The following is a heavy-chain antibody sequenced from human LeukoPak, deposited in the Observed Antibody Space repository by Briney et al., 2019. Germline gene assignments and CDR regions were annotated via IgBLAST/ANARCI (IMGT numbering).Heavy chain of an antibody. CDR1: GYSFTTYW. D-gene: IGHD2-2*01. V-gene: IGHV5-51*01. CDR2: VFPFDSDV. CDR3: ARHALGCSTISCHWDY. J-gene: IGHJ4*02. Sequence: GESLKISCQGSGYSFTTYWIGWVRQMPGKGLEWGGIVFPFDSDVRYSPSFQGQVTVSADKSISSAYLQWSSLKASDTAMYYCARHALGCSTISCHWDYWGQGTLVTVSS.